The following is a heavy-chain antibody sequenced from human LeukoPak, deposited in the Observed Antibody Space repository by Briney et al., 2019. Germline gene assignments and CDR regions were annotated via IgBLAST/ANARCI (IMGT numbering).Heavy chain of an antibody. D-gene: IGHD2-2*02. CDR2: INHSGST. V-gene: IGHV4-34*01. CDR3: ARVRYCSSTSCYRYYFDY. CDR1: GGSFSGYY. J-gene: IGHJ4*02. Sequence: PSETLSLTCVVYGGSFSGYYWSWIRQPPGKGLEWIGEINHSGSTNYNPSLKSRVTISVDTSKNQFSLKLSSVTAADTAVYYCARVRYCSSTSCYRYYFDYWGQGTLVTVSS.